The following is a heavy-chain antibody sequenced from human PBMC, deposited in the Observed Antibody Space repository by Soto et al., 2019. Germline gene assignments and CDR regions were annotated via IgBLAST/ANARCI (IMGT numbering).Heavy chain of an antibody. Sequence: GGSLRLSSAASGFTFSSYSMNWVCQAPGKGLEWVSSISSSSSYIYYADSVKGRFTISRDNAKNSLYPQMNSLRAEDTAVYYCARFREIVEAIPHYYSVMAFGAKGTTVPVSS. CDR3: ARFREIVEAIPHYYSVMAF. CDR2: ISSSSSYI. J-gene: IGHJ6*04. V-gene: IGHV3-21*01. D-gene: IGHD1-26*01. CDR1: GFTFSSYS.